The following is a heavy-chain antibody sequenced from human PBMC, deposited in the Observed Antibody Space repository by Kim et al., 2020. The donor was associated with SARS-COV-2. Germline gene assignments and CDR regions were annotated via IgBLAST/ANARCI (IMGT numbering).Heavy chain of an antibody. Sequence: GGSLRLSCVVSGFTFSSSWMTWVRQAPGKGLEWVATINPDGSERNYVDSVKGRFAISRDNAKNLLYLQMNSLRIEDTAVYYCPRDLNWDDQGGQGTLVVVSS. V-gene: IGHV3-7*03. CDR2: INPDGSER. CDR1: GFTFSSSW. J-gene: IGHJ5*02. CDR3: PRDLNWDDQ.